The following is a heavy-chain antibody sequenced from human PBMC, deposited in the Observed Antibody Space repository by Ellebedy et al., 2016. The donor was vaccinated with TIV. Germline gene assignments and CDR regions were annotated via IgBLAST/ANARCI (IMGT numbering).Heavy chain of an antibody. J-gene: IGHJ4*02. CDR2: ISYDGRKE. D-gene: IGHD2-15*01. V-gene: IGHV3-30*04. Sequence: GESLKISXAASGFTFSTYPMHWVRQAPGKGLEWVALISYDGRKEYYADSVKGRFSISRDNSKNTLYLQMNSLRAEDTAVYYSAREEVAAYFDYWGQGTLVTVSS. CDR3: AREEVAAYFDY. CDR1: GFTFSTYP.